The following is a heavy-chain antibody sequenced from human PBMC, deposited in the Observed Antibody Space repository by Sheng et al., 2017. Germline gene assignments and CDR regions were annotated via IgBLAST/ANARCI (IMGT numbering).Heavy chain of an antibody. CDR1: GGSISSGSYY. D-gene: IGHD5-12*01. CDR2: IYTSGST. J-gene: IGHJ3*01. Sequence: QVQLQESGPGLVKPSQTLSLTCTVSGGSISSGSYYWSWIRQPAGKGLEWIGHIYTSGSTNYNPSLKSRVTISVDTSKNQFSLKLSSVTAADTAVYYCARDLGYSGYDLGGASSWGQGTMVTVSS. V-gene: IGHV4-61*09. CDR3: ARDLGYSGYDLGGASS.